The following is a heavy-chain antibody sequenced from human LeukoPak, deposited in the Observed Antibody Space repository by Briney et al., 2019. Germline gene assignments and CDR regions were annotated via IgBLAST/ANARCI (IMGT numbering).Heavy chain of an antibody. V-gene: IGHV3-23*01. D-gene: IGHD3-16*01. CDR2: ISDGGSRT. J-gene: IGHJ4*02. Sequence: TGGSLRLSCAASGFSFSSYAVSWVRQAPGRGLEWVSGISDGGSRTYYADSVKGRFTISRDDSKNTLYLQMNSLRAEDTAVYYCARGGGEYYFDYWGQGTLVTVSS. CDR1: GFSFSSYA. CDR3: ARGGGEYYFDY.